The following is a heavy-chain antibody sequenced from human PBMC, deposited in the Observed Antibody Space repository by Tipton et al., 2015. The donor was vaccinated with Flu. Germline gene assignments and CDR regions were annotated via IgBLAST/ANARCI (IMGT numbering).Heavy chain of an antibody. CDR1: GGSIGSYY. V-gene: IGHV4-59*08. CDR3: ARTSGEADFDY. J-gene: IGHJ4*02. CDR2: VFHTGST. Sequence: TLSLTCTVSGGSIGSYYWNWIRQSPGKGLEWIGNVFHTGSTYHNPSLKSRVTISVDTSKNQFSLKVFSVTAADTAVYYCARTSGEADFDYWGQGTLVTVSS. D-gene: IGHD1-26*01.